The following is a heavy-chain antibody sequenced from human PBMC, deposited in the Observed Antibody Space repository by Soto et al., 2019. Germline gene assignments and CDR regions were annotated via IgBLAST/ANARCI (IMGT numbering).Heavy chain of an antibody. J-gene: IGHJ6*03. Sequence: ASVKVSCKASGYTFINYYIHWVRQAPGQGLEWMGVINPNGGSTVYAQKFQGRVTLTRDTSTSTVYVGLSSLRSDDTAVYFCVRATAARQRDYSYHYYLHIWGKGTTVTVS. CDR1: GYTFINYY. CDR2: INPNGGST. D-gene: IGHD6-6*01. V-gene: IGHV1-46*03. CDR3: VRATAARQRDYSYHYYLHI.